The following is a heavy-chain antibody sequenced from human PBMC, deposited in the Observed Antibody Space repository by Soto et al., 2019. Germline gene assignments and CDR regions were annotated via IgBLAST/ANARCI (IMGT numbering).Heavy chain of an antibody. Sequence: GGSLRLSCVTSGFTFHEYEMNWIRQAPGKGLEWVAYITGRSRTIHYADSVKGRFTISRDNAKNTLYLQMDRLRPEDTSLYYWGIGREGSFDYFHIEFWGRGAQVTVSS. CDR3: GIGREGSFDYFHIEF. V-gene: IGHV3-11*04. D-gene: IGHD1-26*01. J-gene: IGHJ4*01. CDR1: GFTFHEYE. CDR2: ITGRSRTI.